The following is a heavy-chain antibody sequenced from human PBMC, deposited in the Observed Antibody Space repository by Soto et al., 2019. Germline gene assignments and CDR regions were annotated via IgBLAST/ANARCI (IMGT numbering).Heavy chain of an antibody. Sequence: ASVKVSFKASGYTFTSYYMHWLRQAPGQGLEWMGIINPSGGSTSYAQKFQGRVTMTRDTSTSTVYMELSSLRSEDTAVYYCAREPLVEMATTVYFDYWGQGTLVTVSS. CDR3: AREPLVEMATTVYFDY. CDR1: GYTFTSYY. J-gene: IGHJ4*02. D-gene: IGHD1-1*01. CDR2: INPSGGST. V-gene: IGHV1-46*01.